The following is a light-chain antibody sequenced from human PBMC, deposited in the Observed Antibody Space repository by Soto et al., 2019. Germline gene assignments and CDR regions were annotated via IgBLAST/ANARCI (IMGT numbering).Light chain of an antibody. V-gene: IGLV2-14*01. Sequence: QSALTQPASVSGSPGQSITISCTGTSSDVGGYNYVSWYQQHPGKVPKLLIYEVSNRPSGISSRFSGSKSGNTASLTISGLQVEDEDDYYCSSYTSSSTQVFGTGTKVTVL. J-gene: IGLJ1*01. CDR2: EVS. CDR1: SSDVGGYNY. CDR3: SSYTSSSTQV.